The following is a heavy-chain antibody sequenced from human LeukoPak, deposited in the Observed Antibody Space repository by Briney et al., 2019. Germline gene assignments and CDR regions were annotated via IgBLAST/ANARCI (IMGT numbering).Heavy chain of an antibody. J-gene: IGHJ5*02. CDR2: INHSGST. V-gene: IGHV4-34*01. D-gene: IGHD3-22*01. CDR1: GGSFSGYY. Sequence: SETLSLTCAVYGGSFSGYYWSWIRQPPGKGLEWIGEINHSGSTNYTPSLKSRFTISGDKSKNQLSLQLSSVTAADTAVYYCARRGGGITMIAAFDPCGQGTLVTVSS. CDR3: ARRGGGITMIAAFDP.